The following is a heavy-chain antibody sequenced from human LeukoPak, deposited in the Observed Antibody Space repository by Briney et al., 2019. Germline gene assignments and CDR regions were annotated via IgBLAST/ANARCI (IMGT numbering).Heavy chain of an antibody. CDR3: AGVGRGHFDY. J-gene: IGHJ4*02. Sequence: PSESLSLTCTVSGGSISTYSRSWIRQPPGKGLEWIGYVYYSGNTNYNPSLKSRVTASVDTTKHQFSLKRSSVTAADTAVYYCAGVGRGHFDYWGQGTLVTVSS. V-gene: IGHV4-59*01. CDR2: VYYSGNT. CDR1: GGSISTYS.